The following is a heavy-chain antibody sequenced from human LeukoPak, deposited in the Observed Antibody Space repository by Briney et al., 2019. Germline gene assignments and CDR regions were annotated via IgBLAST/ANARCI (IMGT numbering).Heavy chain of an antibody. CDR1: GYTFTSYG. Sequence: GASVKVSCKASGYTFTSYGISWVRQAPGQGLEWMGWISAYNGNTNYAQKLPGRVTMTTDTSTRTAHTELRRLRSDDTAAYYCARERRITMIVVVNHACDIWGQGTMVTVPS. J-gene: IGHJ3*02. D-gene: IGHD3-22*01. V-gene: IGHV1-18*01. CDR3: ARERRITMIVVVNHACDI. CDR2: ISAYNGNT.